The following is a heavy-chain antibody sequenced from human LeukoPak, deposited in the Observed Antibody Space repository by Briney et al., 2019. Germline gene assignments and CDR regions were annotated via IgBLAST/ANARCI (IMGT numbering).Heavy chain of an antibody. Sequence: SETLSLTCTVSGGSISSYYWSWIRQPAGKGLEGIGRIYTSGSTNYNPSLKSRVTMSVDTSKNQFSLKLSSVTAADTAVYYCARVQGYCTNGVCYDWFDPWGQGTLVTVSS. J-gene: IGHJ5*02. V-gene: IGHV4-4*07. D-gene: IGHD2-8*01. CDR2: IYTSGST. CDR1: GGSISSYY. CDR3: ARVQGYCTNGVCYDWFDP.